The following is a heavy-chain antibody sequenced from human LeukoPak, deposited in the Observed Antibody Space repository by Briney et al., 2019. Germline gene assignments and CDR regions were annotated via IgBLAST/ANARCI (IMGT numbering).Heavy chain of an antibody. J-gene: IGHJ4*02. V-gene: IGHV1-18*04. CDR1: GYTFTGHY. CDR3: ARDLLGYCSGGSCYSAD. CDR2: IKPGTGDT. Sequence: ASVKVSCKASGYTFTGHYMYWLRQAPGQTLEWMGWIKPGTGDTNYAQKLQGRVTMNTDTSTSTAYMELRSLRSDDTAVYYCARDLLGYCSGGSCYSADWGQGTLVTVSS. D-gene: IGHD2-15*01.